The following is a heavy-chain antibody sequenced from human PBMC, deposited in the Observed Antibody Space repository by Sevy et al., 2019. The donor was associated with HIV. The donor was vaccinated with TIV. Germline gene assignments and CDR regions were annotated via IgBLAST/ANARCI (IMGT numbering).Heavy chain of an antibody. J-gene: IGHJ4*02. CDR3: AKDKAFRFLDYLPSNYYFDY. V-gene: IGHV3-23*01. Sequence: GGSLRRSCAASGFTFTDYAMSWVRQAPGKGLEWISTITNTGGDTYYADSVRGRFTISRDNSKNTLNLQMNSLRAEDTAVYYCAKDKAFRFLDYLPSNYYFDYWGQGTLVTVSS. D-gene: IGHD3-3*01. CDR1: GFTFTDYA. CDR2: ITNTGGDT.